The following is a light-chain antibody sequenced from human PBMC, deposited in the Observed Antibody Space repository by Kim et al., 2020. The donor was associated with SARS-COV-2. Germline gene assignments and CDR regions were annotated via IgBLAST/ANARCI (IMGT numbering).Light chain of an antibody. CDR1: SSDVGGYNY. V-gene: IGLV2-14*03. Sequence: QSALTQPASVSGSPGQSITISCTGTSSDVGGYNYFSWYQQHPGKAPKLMIYDVSNRPSGVSNRFSGSKSGNTASLTISGLQAEDEADYYCSSYKSSRTLVVFGGGTQLTVL. CDR2: DVS. CDR3: SSYKSSRTLVV. J-gene: IGLJ2*01.